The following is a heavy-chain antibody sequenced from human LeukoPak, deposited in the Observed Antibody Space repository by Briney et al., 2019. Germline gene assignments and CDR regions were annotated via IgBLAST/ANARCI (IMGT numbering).Heavy chain of an antibody. D-gene: IGHD2-2*01. Sequence: GGSLRLSCAASGFTFSDYYMSWIREAPGKGLECGSYISSRGSTIYYADSVKSRYTISRDNAKNSLYLQMNSLRAEDTAVYYCARVGGKGYCRSTSCYGFECWGQGTLVT. V-gene: IGHV3-11*04. CDR3: ARVGGKGYCRSTSCYGFEC. CDR1: GFTFSDYY. CDR2: ISSRGSTI. J-gene: IGHJ4*02.